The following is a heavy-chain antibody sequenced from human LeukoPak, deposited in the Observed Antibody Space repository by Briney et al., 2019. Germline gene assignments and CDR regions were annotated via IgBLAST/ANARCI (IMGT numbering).Heavy chain of an antibody. J-gene: IGHJ6*02. V-gene: IGHV1-69*04. CDR1: GYTFTSYG. CDR2: IIPILGIA. Sequence: SVKVSCKASGYTFTSYGISWVRQAPGQGLEWMGRIIPILGIANYAQKFQGRVTITADKSTSTAYMELSSLRSEDTAVYYCARTQRRSGFYYYGMDVWGQGTTVTVSS. CDR3: ARTQRRSGFYYYGMDV. D-gene: IGHD1-1*01.